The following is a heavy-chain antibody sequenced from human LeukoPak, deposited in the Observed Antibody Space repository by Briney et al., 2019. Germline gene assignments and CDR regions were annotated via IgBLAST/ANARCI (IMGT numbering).Heavy chain of an antibody. CDR2: IYYSGSA. Sequence: SETLSLTCTVSGGSISSNYWNWTRQPPGKGLEWIGYIYYSGSANYNPSLKSRVTISIDTSKNQFSLKLSSVTAADTAVYYCARSAAGYYDSSGYYYRPFDYWGQGTLVTVSS. CDR3: ARSAAGYYDSSGYYYRPFDY. V-gene: IGHV4-59*01. CDR1: GGSISSNY. D-gene: IGHD3-22*01. J-gene: IGHJ4*02.